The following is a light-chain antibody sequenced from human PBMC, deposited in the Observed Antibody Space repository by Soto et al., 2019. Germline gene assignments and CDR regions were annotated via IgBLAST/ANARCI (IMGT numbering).Light chain of an antibody. CDR1: HTISSW. Sequence: DIKMTQSPSTLSGSVGDRVTITCRASHTISSWLAWYQQKPGKAPKLLIYKASTLKSGVPSRFSGSGSGTEFTLTIASLQPDDFATYYCQQYETFSGTFGPGTKVDIK. V-gene: IGKV1-5*03. CDR3: QQYETFSGT. J-gene: IGKJ1*01. CDR2: KAS.